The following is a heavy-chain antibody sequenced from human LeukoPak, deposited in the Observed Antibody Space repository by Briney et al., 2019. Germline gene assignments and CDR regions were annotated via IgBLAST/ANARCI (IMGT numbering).Heavy chain of an antibody. CDR2: ISAHNGNT. Sequence: ASVKVSCKASGYTFTSYGISWVRQAPGQGLEWMGWISAHNGNTNYAQKLQGRVTMTTDTSTSTAYMELRSLRSDDTAVYYCARATLLDCSSTSCSFDYWGQGTLVTVSS. CDR1: GYTFTSYG. CDR3: ARATLLDCSSTSCSFDY. D-gene: IGHD2-2*01. J-gene: IGHJ4*02. V-gene: IGHV1-18*01.